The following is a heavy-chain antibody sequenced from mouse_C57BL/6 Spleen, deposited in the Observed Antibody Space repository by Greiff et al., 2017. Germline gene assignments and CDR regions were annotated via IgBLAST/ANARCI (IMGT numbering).Heavy chain of an antibody. CDR1: GFTFSSYA. CDR3: TRAPPSTVVAPFDY. Sequence: EVKLVESGEGLVKPGGSLKLSCAASGFTFSSYAMSWVRQTPEKRLEWVAYISSGGDYIYYADTVKGRFTISRDNARNTLYLQMSSLKSEDTAMYYCTRAPPSTVVAPFDYWGQGTTLTVSS. J-gene: IGHJ2*01. V-gene: IGHV5-9-1*02. CDR2: ISSGGDYI. D-gene: IGHD1-1*01.